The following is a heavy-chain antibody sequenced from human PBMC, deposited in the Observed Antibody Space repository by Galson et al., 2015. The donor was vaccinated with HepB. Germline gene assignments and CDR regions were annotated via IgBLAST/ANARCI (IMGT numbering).Heavy chain of an antibody. J-gene: IGHJ5*02. Sequence: QSGAEVKKPGESLKVSCKVSGYTLTELSMHWVRQAPGKGLEWMGGFDPEDGETIYAQKFQGRVTMTEDTSTDTAYMELSSLRSEDTAVYYCATWNGELLGYNWFDPWGQGTLVTVSS. V-gene: IGHV1-24*01. CDR3: ATWNGELLGYNWFDP. D-gene: IGHD3-10*01. CDR1: GYTLTELS. CDR2: FDPEDGET.